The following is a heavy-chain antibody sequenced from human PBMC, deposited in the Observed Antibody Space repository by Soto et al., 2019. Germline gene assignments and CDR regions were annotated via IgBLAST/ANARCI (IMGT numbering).Heavy chain of an antibody. CDR2: VIPLLDIA. J-gene: IGHJ4*02. CDR3: ARTLYGDNVDY. CDR1: GGTFRNDI. Sequence: SVKVSCKTSGGTFRNDIITWVRQAPGQGLEWMGRVIPLLDIAVYAQKFQGRVTITADKSTSTAYMEMNSLRSEDTAVYYCARTLYGDNVDYWGQGTLVTVSS. V-gene: IGHV1-69*02. D-gene: IGHD4-17*01.